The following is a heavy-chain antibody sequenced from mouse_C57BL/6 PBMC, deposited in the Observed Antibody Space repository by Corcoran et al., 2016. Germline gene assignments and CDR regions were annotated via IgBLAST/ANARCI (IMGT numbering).Heavy chain of an antibody. CDR3: ARSGYYGSSPAWFAY. Sequence: QVQLKQSGAELVRPGASVKLSCKASGYTFTDYYINWVKQRPGQGLEWIARIYPGSGNTYYNEKFKGKATLTAETSSSTAYMQLSSLTSEDSAVYFCARSGYYGSSPAWFAYWGQGTLVTVSA. J-gene: IGHJ3*01. V-gene: IGHV1-76*01. CDR1: GYTFTDYY. CDR2: IYPGSGNT. D-gene: IGHD1-1*01.